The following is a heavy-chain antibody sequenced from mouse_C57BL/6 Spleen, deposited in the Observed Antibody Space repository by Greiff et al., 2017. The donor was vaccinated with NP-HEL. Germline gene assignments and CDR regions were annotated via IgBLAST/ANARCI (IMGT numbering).Heavy chain of an antibody. CDR3: TRSQLGPFAY. D-gene: IGHD4-1*02. CDR1: GYTFTDYE. V-gene: IGHV1-15*01. Sequence: QVQLKQSGAELVRPGASVTLSCKASGYTFTDYEMHWVKQTPVHGLEWIGAIDPETGGTAYNQKFKGKAILTADKSSSTAYMELRSLTSEDSAVYYCTRSQLGPFAYWGQGTLVTVSA. J-gene: IGHJ3*01. CDR2: IDPETGGT.